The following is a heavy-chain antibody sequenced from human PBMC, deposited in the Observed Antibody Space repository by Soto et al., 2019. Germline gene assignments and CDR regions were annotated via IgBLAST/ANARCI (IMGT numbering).Heavy chain of an antibody. V-gene: IGHV1-18*04. J-gene: IGHJ5*02. CDR2: ISAYNGNT. CDR1: GYTFTSYG. D-gene: IGHD1-26*01. CDR3: ERDRGSYSMGHWFAP. Sequence: QVQLVQSGAEVKKPGASVKVSCKASGYTFTSYGISWVRQAPGQGLEWMGWISAYNGNTNYAQKLQGRVTTTTDTSTSTAYMELRSLRSDDTAVYYCERDRGSYSMGHWFAPWGQGTLVTVSS.